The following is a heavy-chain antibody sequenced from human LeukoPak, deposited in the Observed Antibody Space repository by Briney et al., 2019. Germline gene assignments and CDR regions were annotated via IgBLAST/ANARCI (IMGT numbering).Heavy chain of an antibody. D-gene: IGHD3-22*01. CDR3: AKDPDSSGYYDY. V-gene: IGHV3-21*01. CDR2: ISSSSSYI. Sequence: GGSLRLSCAASGFTFSSYSMNWVRQAPGKGLEWVSSISSSSSYIYYADSVKGRFTISRDNAKNSLYLQMNSLRAEDTAVYYCAKDPDSSGYYDYWGQGTLVTVSS. J-gene: IGHJ4*02. CDR1: GFTFSSYS.